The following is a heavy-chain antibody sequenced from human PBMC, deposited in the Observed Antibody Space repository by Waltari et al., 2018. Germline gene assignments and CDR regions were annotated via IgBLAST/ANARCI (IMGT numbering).Heavy chain of an antibody. CDR1: GGSITTSRHY. V-gene: IGHV4-39*01. CDR3: ATYVGASVGTAAFDV. CDR2: ISYSGAT. Sequence: QLHLQESGPGLVKPSETLSLTCSVSGGSITTSRHYWGWIRQPPGKGLEWTGTISYSGATYYNPSLRSRVTISLDTSKNQFSLKLNSVTAADTAVYYCATYVGASVGTAAFDVWGQGTMGTVSS. D-gene: IGHD3-16*01. J-gene: IGHJ3*01.